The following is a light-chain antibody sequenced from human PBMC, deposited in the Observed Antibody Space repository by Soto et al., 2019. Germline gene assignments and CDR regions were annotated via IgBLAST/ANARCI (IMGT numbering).Light chain of an antibody. CDR3: QQYGSSSYT. V-gene: IGKV3-20*01. CDR2: GAS. J-gene: IGKJ2*01. Sequence: IVLTQSQATLSLSPGERATLSCRASQRVSRSYLAWYQQKPGQAPRHLIYGASSRATGIPDRFSGSGPETDFTLTISRLEPEDFAVYYCQQYGSSSYTFGQGTKLEIK. CDR1: QRVSRSY.